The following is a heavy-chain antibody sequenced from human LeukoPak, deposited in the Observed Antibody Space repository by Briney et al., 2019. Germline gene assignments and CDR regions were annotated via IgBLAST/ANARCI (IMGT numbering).Heavy chain of an antibody. V-gene: IGHV1-18*04. J-gene: IGHJ6*03. CDR3: ARAIRGSKIASRYYYYYMDV. CDR1: GYTFTGYY. CDR2: ISAYNGNT. D-gene: IGHD3-10*01. Sequence: GASVKVSCKASGYTFTGYYMHWVRQAPGQGLEWMGWISAYNGNTNYAQKLQGRVTMTTDTSTSTAYMELRSLRSDDTAVYYCARAIRGSKIASRYYYYYMDVWGKGTTVTVSS.